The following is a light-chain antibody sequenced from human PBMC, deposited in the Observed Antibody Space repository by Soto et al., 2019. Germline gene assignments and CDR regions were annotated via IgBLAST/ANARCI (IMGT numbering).Light chain of an antibody. CDR1: SGHNSYA. CDR3: PTWSTDIRV. CDR2: LNSDGSH. Sequence: QLVLTQPPSASASLGASVKLTCTLSSGHNSYAIAWHQQQPEKGPRYLMKLNSDGSHSKGDGIPDRFSGSSSGAERSLTSCSLQAEDESDYYCPTWSTDIRVFGGGTKLTVL. V-gene: IGLV4-69*01. J-gene: IGLJ3*02.